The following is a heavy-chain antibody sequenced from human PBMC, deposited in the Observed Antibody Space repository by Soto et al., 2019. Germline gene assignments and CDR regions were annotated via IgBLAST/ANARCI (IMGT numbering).Heavy chain of an antibody. J-gene: IGHJ4*02. D-gene: IGHD3-10*01. CDR1: GFAFSNFA. V-gene: IGHV3-23*01. Sequence: HPGGSLRLSCAASGFAFSNFAMSWVRQAPGRGLEWVSTLSYSGSSTLYADSVKGRFTISRDNSKNTLYLEMNSLRAEDTAVYFCAKRSPRGTYYFDYWGQGTLVTVSS. CDR2: LSYSGSST. CDR3: AKRSPRGTYYFDY.